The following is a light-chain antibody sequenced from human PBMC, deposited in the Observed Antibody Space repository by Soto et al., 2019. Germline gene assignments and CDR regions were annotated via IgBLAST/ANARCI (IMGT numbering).Light chain of an antibody. CDR1: QSVSSN. CDR3: QQYNNWPPWT. Sequence: EIVMTQSPATLSVSPGERATLSCSASQSVSSNLAWDQQKPGQAPRLLIYGASTRASGIPARFSGSGSGTEFTLPISSLQSEDFAVYYCQQYNNWPPWTFGQGTKVEIK. V-gene: IGKV3-15*01. CDR2: GAS. J-gene: IGKJ1*01.